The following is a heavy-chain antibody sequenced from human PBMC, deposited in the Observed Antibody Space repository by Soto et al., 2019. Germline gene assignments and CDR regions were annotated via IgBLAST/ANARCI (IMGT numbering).Heavy chain of an antibody. Sequence: ASVKVSCKASGYSFTDYHIHWVRQAPGQGLEWLGRINPKSGGTSTAQKFQGWVTMTTDTSISTASLELTRLTSDDTSIYYCARGDSTDCSNGVCSFFYNHDMDVWGQGTTVTVSS. CDR3: ARGDSTDCSNGVCSFFYNHDMDV. D-gene: IGHD2-8*01. V-gene: IGHV1-2*04. J-gene: IGHJ6*02. CDR1: GYSFTDYH. CDR2: INPKSGGT.